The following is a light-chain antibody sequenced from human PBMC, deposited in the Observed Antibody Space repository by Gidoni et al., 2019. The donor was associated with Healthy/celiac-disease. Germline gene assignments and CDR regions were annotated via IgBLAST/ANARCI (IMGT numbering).Light chain of an antibody. CDR1: QSISSY. V-gene: IGKV1-39*01. CDR2: AAS. Sequence: EIEMTQSPASLSASVGDRVTITCRASQSISSYLNWYQQKPGKAPKLLIYAASSLQSGVPSRFSGSGSGTDFTLIISILQPEDFATYYRQQSYSTLWTFGQXTKVEIK. CDR3: QQSYSTLWT. J-gene: IGKJ1*01.